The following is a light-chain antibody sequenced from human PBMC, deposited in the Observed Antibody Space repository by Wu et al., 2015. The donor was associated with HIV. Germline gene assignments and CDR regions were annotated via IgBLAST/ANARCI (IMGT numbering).Light chain of an antibody. J-gene: IGKJ1*01. CDR1: ESLNNR. CDR2: WAS. Sequence: DIQMTQSPSTLSASVGERVTMTCRASESLNNRLAWYQQKPGKAPQLLIYWASSLERGAPSRFSGSGSETESTLTITSLQPDDFATYYCQQYSSYSAWTFGQGTKVEIK. V-gene: IGKV1-5*03. CDR3: QQYSSYSAWT.